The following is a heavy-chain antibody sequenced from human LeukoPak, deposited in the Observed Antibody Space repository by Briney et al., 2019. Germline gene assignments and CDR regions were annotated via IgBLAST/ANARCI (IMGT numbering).Heavy chain of an antibody. Sequence: PGRSLRLSCAASGFTFSSYAMHWVPPAPGKGLERGAVISYDGSNKYYADSAKGRFTISRDNSKNTLYLQMNSPRAEDTAVYYCARDPTIVVVPCGMGVWGKGTTVTGSS. V-gene: IGHV3-30*04. J-gene: IGHJ6*04. CDR1: GFTFSSYA. CDR2: ISYDGSNK. D-gene: IGHD2-2*01. CDR3: ARDPTIVVVPCGMGV.